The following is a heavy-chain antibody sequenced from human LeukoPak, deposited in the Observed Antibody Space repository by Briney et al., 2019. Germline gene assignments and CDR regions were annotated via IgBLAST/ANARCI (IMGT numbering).Heavy chain of an antibody. D-gene: IGHD3-3*01. V-gene: IGHV1-8*02. CDR1: GYTFTSYG. CDR3: ARAHFWSGYDRNDY. Sequence: ASVKVSCKASGYTFTSYGISWVRQATGQGLEWMGWMNPNSGNTGYAQKFQGRVTMTRNTSISTAYMELSSLRSEDTAVYYCARAHFWSGYDRNDYWGQGTLVTVSS. CDR2: MNPNSGNT. J-gene: IGHJ4*02.